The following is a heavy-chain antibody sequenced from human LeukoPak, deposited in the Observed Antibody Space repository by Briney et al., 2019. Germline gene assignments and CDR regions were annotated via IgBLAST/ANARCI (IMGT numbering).Heavy chain of an antibody. CDR2: IYYSRTT. D-gene: IGHD2-2*01. Sequence: SETLSLTCAVSGGSISSHYWSWIRQPPGKGLEWIGFIYYSRTTSYNPSLTSRATISVDTSKNQLSLKLSSVTAADTAVYYCVRGGCSSTSCPPDYWGQGTLVTVSS. CDR3: VRGGCSSTSCPPDY. CDR1: GGSISSHY. V-gene: IGHV4-59*11. J-gene: IGHJ4*02.